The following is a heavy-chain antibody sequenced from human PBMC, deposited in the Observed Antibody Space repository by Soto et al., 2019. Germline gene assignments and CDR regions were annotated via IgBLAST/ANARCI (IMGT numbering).Heavy chain of an antibody. J-gene: IGHJ5*01. CDR1: GYIFTRYG. D-gene: IGHD5-12*01. Sequence: QIQLVQFGGEVKKPGASVKVSCKASGYIFTRYGITWVRQAPGQGLEWMGWISAKNGNTNSGQKFQGRVTMTTDTSTSTAYMELRSLRSDDTAVYYCARDVDIGTRPTGDWFDSWGQGTLVTVSS. CDR2: ISAKNGNT. CDR3: ARDVDIGTRPTGDWFDS. V-gene: IGHV1-18*01.